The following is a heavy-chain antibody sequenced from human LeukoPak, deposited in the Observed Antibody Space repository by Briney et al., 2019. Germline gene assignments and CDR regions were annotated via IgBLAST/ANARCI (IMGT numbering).Heavy chain of an antibody. V-gene: IGHV4-34*01. CDR1: GGSISGYY. J-gene: IGHJ3*02. Sequence: KASETLSLTCAVYGGSISGYYWSWIRQPPGKGLEWIGEINHSGSTNYNPSLKSRVTISVDTSKNQFSLKLSSVTAADTAVYYCARRGRSAFDIWGQGTMVTVSS. CDR2: INHSGST. CDR3: ARRGRSAFDI.